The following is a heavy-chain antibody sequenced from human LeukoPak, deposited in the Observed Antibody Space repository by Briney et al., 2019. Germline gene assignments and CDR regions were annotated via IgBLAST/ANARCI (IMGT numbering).Heavy chain of an antibody. D-gene: IGHD2-15*01. CDR3: ARGRYCSGGSCHYFDY. CDR2: IKHDGSEN. Sequence: GGSLRLSCAASGLTFSSHWMNWVRQAPGKGLEWVANIKHDGSENYYVDSVKGRFTISRDNAKNSLYLQMNSLRAEDTAVYYCARGRYCSGGSCHYFDYWGQGTLVTVSS. CDR1: GLTFSSHW. V-gene: IGHV3-7*01. J-gene: IGHJ4*02.